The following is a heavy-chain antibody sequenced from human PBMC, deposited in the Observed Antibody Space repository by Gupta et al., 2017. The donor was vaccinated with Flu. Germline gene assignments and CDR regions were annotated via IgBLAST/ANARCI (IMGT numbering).Heavy chain of an antibody. V-gene: IGHV5-51*03. CDR1: GYSFNSYW. CDR3: ARLLAAAGTGAFDL. D-gene: IGHD6-13*01. CDR2: IFPGDSDT. Sequence: EVQLVQSGAEVKTPWESLKISCKGSGYSFNSYWFVWVRRMPGKDLEWMGIIFPGDSDTRYSPSFQGLVTLSAEKSISTAYLQWSSLKASDTAMYYCARLLAAAGTGAFDLWGQGTMVTVSS. J-gene: IGHJ3*01.